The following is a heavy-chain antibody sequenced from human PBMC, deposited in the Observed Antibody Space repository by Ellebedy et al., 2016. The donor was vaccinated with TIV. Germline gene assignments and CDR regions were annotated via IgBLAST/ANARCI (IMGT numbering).Heavy chain of an antibody. Sequence: GESLKIPCAAPGFTFSNAWMTWVRQAPGKGLEWVGRIKSKTDGGTTDYAAPVKGRFTISRDDSKNTLYLQMNSLKTEDTAVYYCTTDPLTPVSNFDYWGQGTLVTVSS. CDR1: GFTFSNAW. D-gene: IGHD3-3*02. CDR2: IKSKTDGGTT. V-gene: IGHV3-15*01. CDR3: TTDPLTPVSNFDY. J-gene: IGHJ4*02.